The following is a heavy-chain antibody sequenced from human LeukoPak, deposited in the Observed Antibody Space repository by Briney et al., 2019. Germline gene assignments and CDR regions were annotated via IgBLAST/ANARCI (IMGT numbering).Heavy chain of an antibody. V-gene: IGHV3-23*01. CDR1: GFTFSSYA. D-gene: IGHD4-17*01. CDR3: AKEPRDYGAITSGD. J-gene: IGHJ4*02. CDR2: ISGSGNSA. Sequence: GGSLRLSCAASGFTFSSYAMGWVRQAPGKGLEWVSTISGSGNSAYYADSVKGRFTISRDNSKNTLYLQMNSLRAEDTAVYYCAKEPRDYGAITSGDWGQGTLVTVSS.